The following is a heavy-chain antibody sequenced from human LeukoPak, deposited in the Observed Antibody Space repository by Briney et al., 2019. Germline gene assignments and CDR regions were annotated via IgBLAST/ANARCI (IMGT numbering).Heavy chain of an antibody. CDR2: ISSSSSYI. CDR1: GFTFSSYS. D-gene: IGHD2-15*01. Sequence: GGSLTLSCAASGFTFSSYSMNWVRQAPGKGLEWVSSISSSSSYIYYADSVKGRFTISRDNAKNSLYLQMNSLRAEDTAVYYCARDRCSGGSCPRVLSYFDYWGQGTLVTVSS. V-gene: IGHV3-21*01. CDR3: ARDRCSGGSCPRVLSYFDY. J-gene: IGHJ4*02.